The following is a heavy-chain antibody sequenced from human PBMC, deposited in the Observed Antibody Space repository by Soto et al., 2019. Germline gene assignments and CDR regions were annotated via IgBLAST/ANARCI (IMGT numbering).Heavy chain of an antibody. J-gene: IGHJ6*03. D-gene: IGHD6-13*01. CDR3: VRGGIWIHGYMDV. Sequence: GGSLRLSCAASGFTFSDHYMDWVRQAPGKGLEWVGRSRNKANSYTTEYAASVEGRFTISRDDSKNSLYLQTNSLKTEDTAVYYCVRGGIWIHGYMDVWGKGTTVTVSS. V-gene: IGHV3-72*01. CDR2: SRNKANSYTT. CDR1: GFTFSDHY.